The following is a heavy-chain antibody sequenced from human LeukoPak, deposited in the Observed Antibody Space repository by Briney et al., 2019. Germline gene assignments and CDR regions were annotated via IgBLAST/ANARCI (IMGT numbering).Heavy chain of an antibody. J-gene: IGHJ3*02. D-gene: IGHD2-8*01. V-gene: IGHV1-69*05. Sequence: ASVKVSCKASGGTFSSYAISWVRQAPGQGLEWMGGIIPIFGTANYAQKFQGRVTITTDESTSTAYMELSSLRSEDTAVYYCARTKDPRKAFDIWGQGTMVTVSS. CDR1: GGTFSSYA. CDR2: IIPIFGTA. CDR3: ARTKDPRKAFDI.